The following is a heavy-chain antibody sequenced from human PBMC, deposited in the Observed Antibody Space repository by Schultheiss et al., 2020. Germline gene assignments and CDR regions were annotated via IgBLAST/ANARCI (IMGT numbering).Heavy chain of an antibody. CDR3: SRHAGGSCYWGSCYYYYGMDV. Sequence: AETLSLTCTVSGGSISSYYWSWIRQHPGKGLEWIGYIYYSGSTYYNPSLKSRVTISVDTSKNQFSLKLSSVTAADTAVYYCSRHAGGSCYWGSCYYYYGMDVWGKVTTVTVSS. CDR2: IYYSGST. V-gene: IGHV4-59*06. CDR1: GGSISSYY. D-gene: IGHD2-15*01. J-gene: IGHJ6*04.